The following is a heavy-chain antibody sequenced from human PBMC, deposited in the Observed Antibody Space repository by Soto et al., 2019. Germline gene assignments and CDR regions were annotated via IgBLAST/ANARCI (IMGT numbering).Heavy chain of an antibody. V-gene: IGHV4-4*07. Sequence: SETLSLTCAVPGASISGYYWSWIRKSAGKGLEWIGRIYATGTTDYNPSLKSRVMMSVDTSKKQFSLRLRSVTAADTAVYYCVRDGTKTLRDWFDPWGQGISVTVSS. CDR2: IYATGTT. CDR1: GASISGYY. D-gene: IGHD1-1*01. CDR3: VRDGTKTLRDWFDP. J-gene: IGHJ5*02.